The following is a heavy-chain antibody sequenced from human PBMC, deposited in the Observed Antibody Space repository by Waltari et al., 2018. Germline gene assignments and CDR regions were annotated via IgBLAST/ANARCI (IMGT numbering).Heavy chain of an antibody. CDR1: GGTFNTFV. J-gene: IGHJ5*02. V-gene: IGHV1-69*01. CDR2: VLPSLGTG. CDR3: AREFGDYSARHWFDP. D-gene: IGHD2-21*02. Sequence: QAQLVQSGAEVKKPGSSVKVSCKASGGTFNTFVFNWLRQAPGQGLEWMGGVLPSLGTGNYAQKFQGRLTITADEFTSTVSMELRSLRYEDTAVYYCAREFGDYSARHWFDPWGQGTRVTVSS.